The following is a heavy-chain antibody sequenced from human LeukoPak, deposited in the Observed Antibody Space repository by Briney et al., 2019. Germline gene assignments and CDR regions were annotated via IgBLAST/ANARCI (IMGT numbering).Heavy chain of an antibody. J-gene: IGHJ4*02. D-gene: IGHD3-22*01. CDR3: ATDLDYYDSSGYSLG. V-gene: IGHV3-66*01. CDR2: IYSGGST. Sequence: GGSLRLPCAASGFTFSSYNMNWVRQAPGKGLEWVSLIYSGGSTYYADSVKGRFTISRDNSKNTLYLQMNSLRAEDTAVYYCATDLDYYDSSGYSLGWGQGTLVTVSS. CDR1: GFTFSSYN.